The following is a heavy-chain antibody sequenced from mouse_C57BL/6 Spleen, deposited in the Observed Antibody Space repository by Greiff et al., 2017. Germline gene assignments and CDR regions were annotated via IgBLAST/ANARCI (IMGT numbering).Heavy chain of an antibody. Sequence: QVQLQQSGAELVRPGASVTLSCKASGYTFTDYEMHWVKQTPGHGLEWIGAIDPETGGTAYNQKFKGKAILTADKSSSTAYMELHSLTSEDSAVYYCTSVGAGVAPVGGRGQGTTLTVAS. CDR1: GYTFTDYE. D-gene: IGHD1-1*01. J-gene: IGHJ2*01. V-gene: IGHV1-15*01. CDR2: IDPETGGT. CDR3: TSVGAGVAPVGG.